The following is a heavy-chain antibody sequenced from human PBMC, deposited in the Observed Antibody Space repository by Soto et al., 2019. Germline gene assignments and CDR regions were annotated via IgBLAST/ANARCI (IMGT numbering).Heavy chain of an antibody. CDR1: GGSFSDYY. CDR2: INYSGST. V-gene: IGHV4-34*01. D-gene: IGHD2-2*01. CDR3: AVRSPAAMTWYDP. J-gene: IGHJ5*02. Sequence: SETLSLTCAVHGGSFSDYYWSWIRQPPGKGLEWIGEINYSGSTHYNPSLKSRVTISADTSKNQFSLILNSVTAADTAVYYCAVRSPAAMTWYDPWGQGTLVTVSS.